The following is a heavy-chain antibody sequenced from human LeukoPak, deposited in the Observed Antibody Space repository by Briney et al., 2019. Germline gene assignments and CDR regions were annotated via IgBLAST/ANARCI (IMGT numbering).Heavy chain of an antibody. Sequence: PGRSLRLSCAASGFTFSSYWMHWVRQAPGKGLVWVSRINSDGSSTSYADSVKGRFTISRDNAKNTLYLQMNSLRAEDTAVYYCAKTLRSWYFFDYWGQGTLVTVSS. CDR1: GFTFSSYW. CDR2: INSDGSST. J-gene: IGHJ4*02. V-gene: IGHV3-74*01. CDR3: AKTLRSWYFFDY. D-gene: IGHD6-13*01.